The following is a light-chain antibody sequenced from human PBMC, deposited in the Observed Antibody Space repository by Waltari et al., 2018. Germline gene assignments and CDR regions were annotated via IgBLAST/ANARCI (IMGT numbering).Light chain of an antibody. CDR2: GAS. CDR3: QQSYSTPWT. CDR1: QSISTY. V-gene: IGKV1-39*01. Sequence: DIQMTQSPSSLSASIGDRVTITCRASQSISTYLNWYQQKPGKVPKLLIYGASTLQSGVPSRVGASGSGTHFTLTISSLQPEDVATYYCQQSYSTPWTFGQGTKVEIK. J-gene: IGKJ1*01.